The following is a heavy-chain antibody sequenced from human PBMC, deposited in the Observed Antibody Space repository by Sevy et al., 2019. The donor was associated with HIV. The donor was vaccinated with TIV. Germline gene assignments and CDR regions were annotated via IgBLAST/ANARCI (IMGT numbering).Heavy chain of an antibody. J-gene: IGHJ6*02. CDR3: ARGGSGDDYYYGVDV. V-gene: IGHV3-30*03. CDR2: VSYAGSSK. Sequence: GGSLRLSCVGSGFTFRNFGVHWLRQAPGKGLEWLSVVSYAGSSKYYVDSVKGRFIVSIDNSKNMLYQQMNSLRTEDTAVYYCARGGSGDDYYYGVDVWGQGTTVTVSS. D-gene: IGHD3-10*01. CDR1: GFTFRNFG.